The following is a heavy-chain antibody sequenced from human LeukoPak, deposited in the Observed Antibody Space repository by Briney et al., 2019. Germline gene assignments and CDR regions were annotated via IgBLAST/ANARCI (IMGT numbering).Heavy chain of an antibody. D-gene: IGHD2-2*01. Sequence: ASVKVSCKASGYTFTSYDINWVGQATGQGLEWMGWMNPNSGNTGYAQKFQGRVTMTRNTSISTAYMELSSLRSEDTAVHYCARGFCSSTSCYSPWGQGTLVTVSS. CDR3: ARGFCSSTSCYSP. CDR2: MNPNSGNT. V-gene: IGHV1-8*01. J-gene: IGHJ5*02. CDR1: GYTFTSYD.